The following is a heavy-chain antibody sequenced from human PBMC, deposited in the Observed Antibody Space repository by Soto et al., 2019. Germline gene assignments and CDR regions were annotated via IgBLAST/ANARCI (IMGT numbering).Heavy chain of an antibody. D-gene: IGHD3-22*01. CDR3: ARRRYYDSSGYYSDYFDY. Sequence: GESLKISCNGSGYSFTSYWIGWVRQMPGKGLEWMGITYPGDSDTRYSPSFQGQVTISADKSISTAYLQWSSLKASDTAMYYCARRRYYDSSGYYSDYFDYWGQGTLVTVSS. CDR1: GYSFTSYW. CDR2: TYPGDSDT. V-gene: IGHV5-51*01. J-gene: IGHJ4*02.